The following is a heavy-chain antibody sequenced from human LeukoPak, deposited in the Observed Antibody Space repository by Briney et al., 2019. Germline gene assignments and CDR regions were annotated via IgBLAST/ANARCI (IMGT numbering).Heavy chain of an antibody. D-gene: IGHD4-23*01. CDR3: ARGWLAETTVVTPYNY. CDR1: GYTFTSYD. V-gene: IGHV1-69*13. Sequence: AASVKVSCKASGYTFTSYDINWVRQAPGQGLEWMGGITPIFGTAKYAQKFQGRVTITAVESMSTAYMELSSLRSEDTAVYYCARGWLAETTVVTPYNYWGQGTLVTVSS. J-gene: IGHJ4*02. CDR2: ITPIFGTA.